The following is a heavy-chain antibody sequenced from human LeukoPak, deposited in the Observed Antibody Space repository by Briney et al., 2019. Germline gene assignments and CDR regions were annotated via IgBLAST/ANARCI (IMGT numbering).Heavy chain of an antibody. CDR1: GLTFSGSA. V-gene: IGHV3-73*01. CDR3: TRGMYGDWFDP. Sequence: GGSLRLSCAASGLTFSGSAMHWVRQASGKGLEWVGRIRSKASSYATAYAASVKGRFTISRDDSKNTAYLQMNSLKTEDTAVYYCTRGMYGDWFDPWGQGTLVTVSS. D-gene: IGHD2-8*01. CDR2: IRSKASSYAT. J-gene: IGHJ5*02.